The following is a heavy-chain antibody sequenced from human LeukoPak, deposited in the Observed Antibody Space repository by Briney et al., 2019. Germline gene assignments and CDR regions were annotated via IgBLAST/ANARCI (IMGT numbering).Heavy chain of an antibody. CDR1: GGSFSGYY. Sequence: SEALSLTCAVYGGSFSGYYWSWIRQPPGKGLEWIGEINHSGSTNYNPSLKSRVTISVDTSKNQFSLKLSSVTAADTAVYYCARGYAFDIWGQGTMVTVSS. J-gene: IGHJ3*02. CDR3: ARGYAFDI. V-gene: IGHV4-34*01. CDR2: INHSGST.